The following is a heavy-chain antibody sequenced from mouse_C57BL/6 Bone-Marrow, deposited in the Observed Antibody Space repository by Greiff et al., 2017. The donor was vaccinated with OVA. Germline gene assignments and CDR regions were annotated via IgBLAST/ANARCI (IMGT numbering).Heavy chain of an antibody. V-gene: IGHV1-64*01. Sequence: QVQLQQPGAELVKPGASVQLSCKASGYTFTSYWMHWVKQRPGQGLEWIGMIHPNSGSTNYNEKFKSKATLTVDKSSSTAYMQRSSLTSEDSAVYYCARYGNYASWFAYWGQGTLGTVSA. CDR1: GYTFTSYW. CDR2: IHPNSGST. D-gene: IGHD2-1*01. J-gene: IGHJ3*01. CDR3: ARYGNYASWFAY.